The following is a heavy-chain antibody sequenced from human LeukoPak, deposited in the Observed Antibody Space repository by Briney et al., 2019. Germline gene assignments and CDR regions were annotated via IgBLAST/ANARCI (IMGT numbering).Heavy chain of an antibody. Sequence: ASVKVSCKASGYTFTGYYMHWVRQAPGQGLVWMGWINPDNGGTAYAQKFQGRVTMTRDPSISTAYMELSRLRSGDTAVYYCARVVDSSSRYYFDYWGQGTLVTVSS. V-gene: IGHV1-2*02. CDR1: GYTFTGYY. J-gene: IGHJ4*02. D-gene: IGHD6-13*01. CDR2: INPDNGGT. CDR3: ARVVDSSSRYYFDY.